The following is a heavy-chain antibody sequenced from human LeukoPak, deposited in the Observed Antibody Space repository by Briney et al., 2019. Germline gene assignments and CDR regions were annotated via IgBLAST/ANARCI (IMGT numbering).Heavy chain of an antibody. V-gene: IGHV1-2*02. CDR3: ARDYYDSSGYRSFDY. J-gene: IGHJ4*02. Sequence: ASVKASCKASGYTFTAYYMHWVRQAPGQGLEWMGWINPNSGGTNYAQKFQGRVTMTRDTSISTAYMELSRLRSDDTAVFYCARDYYDSSGYRSFDYWGQGTLVTVSS. D-gene: IGHD3-22*01. CDR1: GYTFTAYY. CDR2: INPNSGGT.